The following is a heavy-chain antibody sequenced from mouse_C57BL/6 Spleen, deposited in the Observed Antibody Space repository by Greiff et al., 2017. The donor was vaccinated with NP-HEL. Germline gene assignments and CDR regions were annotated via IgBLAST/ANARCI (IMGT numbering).Heavy chain of an antibody. CDR2: ISSGSSTI. D-gene: IGHD2-2*01. Sequence: EVHLVESGGGLVKPGGSLKLSCAASGFTFSDYGMHWVRQAPEKGLEWVAYISSGSSTIYYADTVKGRFTISRDNAKNTLFLQMTSLRSEDTAMYYCARDFYYGYDGFAYWGQGTLVTVSA. V-gene: IGHV5-17*01. J-gene: IGHJ3*01. CDR3: ARDFYYGYDGFAY. CDR1: GFTFSDYG.